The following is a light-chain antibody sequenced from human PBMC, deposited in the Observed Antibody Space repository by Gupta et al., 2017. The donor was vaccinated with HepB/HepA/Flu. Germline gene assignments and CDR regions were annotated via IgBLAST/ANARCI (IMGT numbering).Light chain of an antibody. J-gene: IGKJ1*01. Sequence: DIQMTQSPSSLSASVGDRVTITCRASQTIDNYLNWYQQKPGKAPEVLIYVTSRLKSGVPSRFSGSGSETDFTLTISRLQPEDSATYYCQQTYSSFSTFGQGTKVEIK. CDR2: VTS. CDR1: QTIDNY. V-gene: IGKV1-39*01. CDR3: QQTYSSFST.